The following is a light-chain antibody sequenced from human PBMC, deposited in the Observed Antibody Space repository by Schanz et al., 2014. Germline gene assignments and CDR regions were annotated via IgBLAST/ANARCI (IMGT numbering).Light chain of an antibody. V-gene: IGKV3-20*01. CDR2: GAS. CDR1: QSVSSN. Sequence: EIVLTQSPGTLSLSPGERATLSCRASQSVSSNLAWYQQKPGQAPRLLIYGASSRATGIPDRFSGSGSGTDFTLTISRLEPEDFAVYYCQQYNDWPRTFGQGTKVEI. J-gene: IGKJ1*01. CDR3: QQYNDWPRT.